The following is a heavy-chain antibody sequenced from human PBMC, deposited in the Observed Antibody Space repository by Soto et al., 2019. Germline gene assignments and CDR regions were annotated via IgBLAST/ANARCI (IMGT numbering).Heavy chain of an antibody. Sequence: SETLSLTCTVSGGSISSGDYYWSWIRQPPGKGLEWIGYIYYSGSTYYNPSLKSRVTISVDTSKNQFSLKLSSVTAADTAVYYCARDNANSGYDELFDYWGQGTLVTVPQ. J-gene: IGHJ4*02. D-gene: IGHD5-12*01. CDR3: ARDNANSGYDELFDY. CDR2: IYYSGST. CDR1: GGSISSGDYY. V-gene: IGHV4-30-4*01.